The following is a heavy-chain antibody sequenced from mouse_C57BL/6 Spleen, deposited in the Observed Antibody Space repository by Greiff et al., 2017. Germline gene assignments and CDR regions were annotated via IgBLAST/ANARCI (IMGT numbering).Heavy chain of an antibody. J-gene: IGHJ4*01. CDR3: GVVRRFAMDY. CDR2: IYPSDSDT. CDR1: GYTFTSYW. Sequence: VQLQQPGAELVKPGASVKVSCKASGYTFTSYWMHWVKQRPGQGLAWIGRIYPSDSDTNYNQKFKGKATLTGDKSSRSAYMQLSLMTAEDAAVYYGGVVRRFAMDYWGEGTSVTVSS. V-gene: IGHV1-74*01.